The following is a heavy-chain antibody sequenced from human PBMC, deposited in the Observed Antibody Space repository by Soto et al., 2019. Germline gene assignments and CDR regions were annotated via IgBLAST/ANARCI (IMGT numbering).Heavy chain of an antibody. V-gene: IGHV1-69*01. Sequence: QVQLVQSGAEVQKPGSSVKVSCKASGGTFSSYAISWVRQAPGQGLEWMGGIIPIFGTANYAQKFQGRVMITADESTSTAYMELSSLRSEDTAVYYCASSLRYFDWFLSGDPNWFDPWGQGTLVTVSS. D-gene: IGHD3-9*01. J-gene: IGHJ5*02. CDR1: GGTFSSYA. CDR3: ASSLRYFDWFLSGDPNWFDP. CDR2: IIPIFGTA.